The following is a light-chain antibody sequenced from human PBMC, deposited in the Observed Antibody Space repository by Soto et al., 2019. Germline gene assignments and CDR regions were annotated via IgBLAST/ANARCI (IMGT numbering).Light chain of an antibody. Sequence: AIQLTQSPSSLSASVGDIVTITCRAGQGISGALAWDQQKPGKAPKLLIYAAYILQSGVPPRFSGSGSGTDFTLPISSLQPEDFATYLCLQDYSYPLTFGGGTKVAIK. CDR3: LQDYSYPLT. CDR2: AAY. J-gene: IGKJ4*01. V-gene: IGKV1-6*01. CDR1: QGISGA.